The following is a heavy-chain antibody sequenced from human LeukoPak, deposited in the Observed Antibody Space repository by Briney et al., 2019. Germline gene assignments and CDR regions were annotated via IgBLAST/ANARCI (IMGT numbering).Heavy chain of an antibody. D-gene: IGHD3-22*01. CDR2: IHSGGST. Sequence: GGSLRLSCAASGNYWMHWVRQAPGKGLEWVSVIHSGGSTYYADSVKGRFTISRDNSKNTLYLQMNSLRAEDTAVYYCARTMPRRYYDSSGYYRNDAFDIWGQGTMVTVSS. V-gene: IGHV3-53*01. J-gene: IGHJ3*02. CDR1: GNYW. CDR3: ARTMPRRYYDSSGYYRNDAFDI.